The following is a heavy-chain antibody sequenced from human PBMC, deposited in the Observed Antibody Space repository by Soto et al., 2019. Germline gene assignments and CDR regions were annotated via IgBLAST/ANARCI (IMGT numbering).Heavy chain of an antibody. CDR1: GFTVSSNY. CDR2: IYSGGST. CDR3: ARVVAVYYYGMDV. Sequence: EVQLVESGGGLIQPGGSLRLSCAASGFTVSSNYMSWVRQAPGKGLEWVSVIYSGGSTYYADSVKGRFTISRDNSKNTLYLQMNSLRAVDTAVYYCARVVAVYYYGMDVWGQGTTVTVSS. D-gene: IGHD4-17*01. J-gene: IGHJ6*02. V-gene: IGHV3-53*01.